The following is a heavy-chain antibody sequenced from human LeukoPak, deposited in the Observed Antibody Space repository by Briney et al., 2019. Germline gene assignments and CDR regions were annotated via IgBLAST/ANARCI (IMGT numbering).Heavy chain of an antibody. D-gene: IGHD5-24*01. CDR1: AYSISSGYR. V-gene: IGHV4-38-2*01. Sequence: PSETLSLTCAVSAYSISSGYRWGWIRQPPGKGLECIVSIYHSGITYYNPSLKGRVTISVDTSNNHFSLELTSVTAADTAVYYCARYRDGHTPFEHWGQGTLVTVSS. J-gene: IGHJ4*02. CDR3: ARYRDGHTPFEH. CDR2: IYHSGIT.